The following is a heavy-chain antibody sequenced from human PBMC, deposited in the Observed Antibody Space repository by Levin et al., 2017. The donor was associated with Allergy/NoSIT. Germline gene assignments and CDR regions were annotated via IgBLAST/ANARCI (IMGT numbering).Heavy chain of an antibody. CDR2: ISGYSGNR. Sequence: GSSVKVSCKASGYTFTSYGISWVRQAPGQGLEWMGWISGYSGNRNYAQKLQGRVTMTTDTSTSTAYMEMRSLRSDDTAVYYCAREVADFWSGYYKFAYWGQGTLVTVSS. CDR3: AREVADFWSGYYKFAY. V-gene: IGHV1-18*01. CDR1: GYTFTSYG. D-gene: IGHD3-3*01. J-gene: IGHJ4*02.